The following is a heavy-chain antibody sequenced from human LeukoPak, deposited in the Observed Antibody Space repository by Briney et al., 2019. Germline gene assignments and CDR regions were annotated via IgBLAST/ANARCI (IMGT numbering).Heavy chain of an antibody. CDR3: AKDSPVLTY. CDR1: GFTVSSFG. V-gene: IGHV3-23*01. Sequence: PGGSLRLSCAASGFTVSSFGMSWVRQAPGKGLEWVSAISGGAYSTYYADSVKGRFTISRDSSRNTLYLQMNSLRAEDTAVYYCAKDSPVLTYWGQGTLVTVSS. J-gene: IGHJ4*02. CDR2: ISGGAYST.